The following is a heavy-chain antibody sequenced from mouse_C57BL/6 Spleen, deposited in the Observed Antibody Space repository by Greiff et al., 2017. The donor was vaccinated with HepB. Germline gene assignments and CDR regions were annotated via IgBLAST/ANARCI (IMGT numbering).Heavy chain of an antibody. D-gene: IGHD4-1*02. CDR1: GFNIKNTY. J-gene: IGHJ4*01. V-gene: IGHV14-3*01. CDR3: ARESHQLGRGDYYAMDY. CDR2: IDPANGNT. Sequence: EVQLQQSVAELVRPGASVKLSCTASGFNIKNTYMHWVKQRPEQGLEWIGRIDPANGNTKYAPKFQGKATITADTSSNTAYLQLSSLTSEDTAIYYCARESHQLGRGDYYAMDYWGQGTSVTVSS.